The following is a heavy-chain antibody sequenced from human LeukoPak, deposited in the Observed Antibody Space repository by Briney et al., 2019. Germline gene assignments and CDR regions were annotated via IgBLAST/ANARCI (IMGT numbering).Heavy chain of an antibody. J-gene: IGHJ4*02. CDR3: AKDRIVPAAMGALNY. Sequence: GGSLRLSCATSGFTFSSYAMSWVRQAPGKGLEWVSAISGSGGSTYYADSVKGRFTISRDNSKNTLYLQMNSLRAEDTAVYYCAKDRIVPAAMGALNYWGQGTLVTVSS. CDR1: GFTFSSYA. V-gene: IGHV3-23*01. CDR2: ISGSGGST. D-gene: IGHD2-2*01.